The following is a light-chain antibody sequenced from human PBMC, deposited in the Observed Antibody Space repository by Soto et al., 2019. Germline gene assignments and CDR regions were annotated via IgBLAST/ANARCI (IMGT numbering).Light chain of an antibody. CDR3: QHLYTYPIT. Sequence: DIQLTQSPSFLSASVGDGVTITCRASQDISNYLARYQQKPGKPPKLLIYAVSTLQTGVPSRFSGSGSGTEFTLTISSLQPEDFATYFCQHLYTYPITFGQGTRLEIK. V-gene: IGKV1-9*01. CDR2: AVS. J-gene: IGKJ5*01. CDR1: QDISNY.